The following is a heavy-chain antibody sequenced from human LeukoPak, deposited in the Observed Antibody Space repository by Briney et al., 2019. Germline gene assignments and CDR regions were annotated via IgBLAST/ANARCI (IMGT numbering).Heavy chain of an antibody. V-gene: IGHV1-18*01. J-gene: IGHJ6*03. D-gene: IGHD2-15*01. CDR3: ARGTVSGQDYYYMDV. CDR2: ISSNNGKT. CDR1: GCTFTSYG. Sequence: ASVKVSCKASGCTFTSYGIHWVRQAPGQGLEWMGWISSNNGKTNHAQKLQGRVTMTTDTPTSTVYMELRSLRSDDTAVYYCARGTVSGQDYYYMDVWGKGTTVTVSS.